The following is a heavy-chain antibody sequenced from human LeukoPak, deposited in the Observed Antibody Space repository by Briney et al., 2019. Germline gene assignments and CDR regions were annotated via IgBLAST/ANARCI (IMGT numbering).Heavy chain of an antibody. CDR3: AKESPYSSPRNYYFDY. Sequence: GGSLRLSCAASGFTFSSYAMSWVRQAPGKGLEWVSAISGSGGSTYYADSVKGRFTISRDNSKNTLYLQMNSLRAEDTAVYYCAKESPYSSPRNYYFDYWGQGTLVTVSS. D-gene: IGHD5-18*01. V-gene: IGHV3-23*01. CDR2: ISGSGGST. J-gene: IGHJ4*02. CDR1: GFTFSSYA.